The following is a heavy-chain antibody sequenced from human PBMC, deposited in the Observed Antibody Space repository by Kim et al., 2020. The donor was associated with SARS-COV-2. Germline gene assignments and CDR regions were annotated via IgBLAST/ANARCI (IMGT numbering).Heavy chain of an antibody. D-gene: IGHD4-17*01. V-gene: IGHV1-69*04. CDR1: GGTFSSYA. Sequence: SVKVSCKASGGTFSSYAISWVRQAPGQELEWMGRIIPILGIANYAQKFQGRVTITADKSTSTAYMELSSLRSEDTAVYYCARAPRDGDWVYWGQGTLVTVSS. J-gene: IGHJ4*02. CDR2: IIPILGIA. CDR3: ARAPRDGDWVY.